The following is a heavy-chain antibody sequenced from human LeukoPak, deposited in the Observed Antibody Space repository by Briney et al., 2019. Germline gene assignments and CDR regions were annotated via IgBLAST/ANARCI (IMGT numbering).Heavy chain of an antibody. D-gene: IGHD2/OR15-2a*01. CDR1: GFTFTKYW. CDR3: ARERTTIVSGTTIGAH. CDR2: ITGSGDTI. J-gene: IGHJ4*02. Sequence: GGSLRLSCATSGFTFTKYWMSWVRQAPGKGLEWISYITGSGDTIYYADSVKGRFTISRDNAKNSLFLQMNSLTADDTAVYYCARERTTIVSGTTIGAHWGQGTLVTVSS. V-gene: IGHV3-48*03.